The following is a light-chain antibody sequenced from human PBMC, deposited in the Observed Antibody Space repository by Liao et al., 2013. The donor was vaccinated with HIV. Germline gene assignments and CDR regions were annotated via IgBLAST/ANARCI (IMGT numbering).Light chain of an antibody. V-gene: IGLV3-1*01. J-gene: IGLJ1*01. CDR3: QAWDSSTAV. CDR1: KLGDKY. Sequence: SYELTQPPSVSVSPGQTASIICSGDKLGDKYACWYQQKPGQSPVVVIYQDNKRPSGIPERFSGSNSGNTATLTISGTQAMDEADYYCQAWDSSTAVFGTGTKVTVL. CDR2: QDN.